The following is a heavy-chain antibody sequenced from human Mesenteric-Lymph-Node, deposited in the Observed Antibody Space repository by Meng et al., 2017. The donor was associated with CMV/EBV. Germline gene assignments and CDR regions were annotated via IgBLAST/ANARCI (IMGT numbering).Heavy chain of an antibody. CDR1: GFPFRDYA. CDR2: IFWNSDA. D-gene: IGHD6-13*01. Sequence: SCTASGFPFRDYAMHWVRQAPGKGLEWVSGIFWNSDAGYADSVKGRFTVSRDNAKNSLYLQMNSLRAEDTAVYYCAGIAAAGNWFDPWGQGTLVTVSS. V-gene: IGHV3-9*01. CDR3: AGIAAAGNWFDP. J-gene: IGHJ5*02.